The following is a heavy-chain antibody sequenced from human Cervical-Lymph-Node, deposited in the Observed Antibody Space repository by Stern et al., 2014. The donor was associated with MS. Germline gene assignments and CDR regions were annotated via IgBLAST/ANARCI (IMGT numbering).Heavy chain of an antibody. D-gene: IGHD1-1*01. Sequence: QVQLQQWGAGLLKPSETLSLTCAVYGGPFSGFFWTWIRQPPGKGVEWIGEINHSGITKYNPSLTSRFTISVATSKNQCSLKLTSVTAADTAMYYCVLSLSLTTRTFDYWGQGALLTVSS. V-gene: IGHV4-34*01. CDR3: VLSLSLTTRTFDY. CDR2: INHSGIT. CDR1: GGPFSGFF. J-gene: IGHJ4*02.